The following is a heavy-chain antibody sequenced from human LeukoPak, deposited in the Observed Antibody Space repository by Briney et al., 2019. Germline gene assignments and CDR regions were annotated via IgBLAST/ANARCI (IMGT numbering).Heavy chain of an antibody. Sequence: SETLSLTCTVSGGSISSYYWSWIRQPPGKGLEWIGYIYYSGSTNYNPSLKSRVTISVDTSKNQFSLKLSSVTAADTAVYYCARAPGYGDYSSHFDYWGQGTLVTVSS. D-gene: IGHD4-17*01. V-gene: IGHV4-59*01. J-gene: IGHJ4*02. CDR2: IYYSGST. CDR1: GGSISSYY. CDR3: ARAPGYGDYSSHFDY.